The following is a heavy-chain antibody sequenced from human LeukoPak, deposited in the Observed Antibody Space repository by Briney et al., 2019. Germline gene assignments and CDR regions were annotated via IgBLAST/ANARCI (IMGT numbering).Heavy chain of an antibody. CDR1: GFTFSSYE. CDR3: ARALGLNWFDP. V-gene: IGHV3-48*03. CDR2: ISSSGSTI. Sequence: GGSLRLSCAASGFTFSSYEMNWVRQAPGKGLEWVSYISSSGSTIYYADSVKGRFTISRDNAKNSLYLQMNSLRAEDTAVYYCARALGLNWFDPWGQGTLVTVSS. J-gene: IGHJ5*02.